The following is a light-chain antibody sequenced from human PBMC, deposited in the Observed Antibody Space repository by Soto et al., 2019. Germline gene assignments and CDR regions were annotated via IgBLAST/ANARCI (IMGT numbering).Light chain of an antibody. CDR1: KLGEKY. Sequence: SYELTQPPSVSVSPGQTASITCSGEKLGEKYACWYQQKPGQSPVLVIYQDSKRPSGIPERFSGSNSGNTATLTISGTQAMDEADYYCQAWDSSTDVLGTGTKLTVL. CDR3: QAWDSSTDV. CDR2: QDS. V-gene: IGLV3-1*01. J-gene: IGLJ1*01.